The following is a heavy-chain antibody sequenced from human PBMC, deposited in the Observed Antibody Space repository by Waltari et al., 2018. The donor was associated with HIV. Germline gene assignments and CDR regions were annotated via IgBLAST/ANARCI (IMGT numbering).Heavy chain of an antibody. Sequence: QVQLVQSGAEVKKPGASVKVSCKASGYTFTSYYMHWVRQAPGQGLEWMGIINPTEDTTSYAQKLQGRRTLNRDTSTSTVYMELSSLRAEDTTVYYCARGVPVETTMGKYHYYGMEVWGQGTTVTVSS. CDR1: GYTFTSYY. D-gene: IGHD5-18*01. CDR3: ARGVPVETTMGKYHYYGMEV. CDR2: INPTEDTT. V-gene: IGHV1-46*01. J-gene: IGHJ6*02.